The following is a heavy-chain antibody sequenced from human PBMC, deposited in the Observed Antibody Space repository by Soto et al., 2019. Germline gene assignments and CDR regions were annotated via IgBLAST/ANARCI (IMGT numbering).Heavy chain of an antibody. CDR3: ARVPFRFGGVIIIDY. Sequence: ASVKVSCKASGYTFTSYGISWVRQAPGQGLEWMGWISAYNGNTNYAQKLQGRVTMTTDTSTSTAYMELRSLRSDDTAVYYCARVPFRFGGVIIIDYWGQGTLVTVSS. J-gene: IGHJ4*02. D-gene: IGHD3-16*02. V-gene: IGHV1-18*01. CDR1: GYTFTSYG. CDR2: ISAYNGNT.